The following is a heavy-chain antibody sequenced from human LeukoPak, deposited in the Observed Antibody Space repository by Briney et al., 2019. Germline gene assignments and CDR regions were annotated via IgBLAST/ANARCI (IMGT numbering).Heavy chain of an antibody. V-gene: IGHV1-46*01. J-gene: IGHJ6*02. D-gene: IGHD3-3*01. CDR2: VKPSGGST. CDR3: ARAEWHGMDV. Sequence: ASVKVSCKASGYTFTNYYMHWVRQAPGQGLEWMGIVKPSGGSTSYAQKFQGRGTMTRDTSTTTVYMELSSLRSEDTAVYYCARAEWHGMDVWGQGTTVTVSS. CDR1: GYTFTNYY.